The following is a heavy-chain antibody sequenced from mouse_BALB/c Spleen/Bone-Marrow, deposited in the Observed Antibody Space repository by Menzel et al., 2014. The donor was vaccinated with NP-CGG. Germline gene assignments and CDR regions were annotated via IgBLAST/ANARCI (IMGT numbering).Heavy chain of an antibody. CDR1: GYAFTSYW. J-gene: IGHJ3*01. Sequence: VQLQQSGAEFVKPGASVKLSCKASGYAFTSYWMHWVKQXPGQGLEWIGEXDPSDSYTNYNQKFKGKATLTVDKSSSTAYMQLSSLTSEDSAVYYCARRELGPXWFTYWGQGTLVTXSA. D-gene: IGHD3-1*01. V-gene: IGHV1-69*02. CDR3: ARRELGPXWFTY. CDR2: XDPSDSYT.